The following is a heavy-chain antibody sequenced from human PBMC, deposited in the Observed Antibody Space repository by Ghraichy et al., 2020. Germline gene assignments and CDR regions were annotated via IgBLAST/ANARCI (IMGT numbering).Heavy chain of an antibody. J-gene: IGHJ4*02. CDR1: GFTFSSYV. CDR2: ISGGGGRT. CDR3: ARDLWKRDYGAGGPFDY. Sequence: GGSLRLSCAASGFTFSSYVMNWVRQAPGGGLEWVSGISGGGGRTSYADSVEGRFTISRDNSKNTLYLQTNSPRAEDTAVYYCARDLWKRDYGAGGPFDYWGPGTLVTVSS. D-gene: IGHD4-17*01. V-gene: IGHV3-23*01.